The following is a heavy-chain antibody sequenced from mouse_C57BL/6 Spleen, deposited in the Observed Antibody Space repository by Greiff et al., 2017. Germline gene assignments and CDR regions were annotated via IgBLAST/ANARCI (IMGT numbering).Heavy chain of an antibody. V-gene: IGHV14-3*01. CDR3: AREDGSSLPWFAY. CDR1: GFNIKNTY. Sequence: VQLKESVAELVRPGASVKLSCTASGFNIKNTYMHWVKQRPEQGLEWIGRIDPANGNTKYAPKFQGKATITADTSSNTAYLQLSSLTSEDTAIYYCAREDGSSLPWFAYWGQGTLVTVSA. D-gene: IGHD1-1*01. CDR2: IDPANGNT. J-gene: IGHJ3*01.